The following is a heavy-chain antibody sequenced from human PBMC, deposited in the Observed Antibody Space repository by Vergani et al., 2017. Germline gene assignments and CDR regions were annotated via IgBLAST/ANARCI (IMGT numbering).Heavy chain of an antibody. CDR2: FDPEDGET. Sequence: QVQLVQSGAEVKKPGASVKVSCKVSGYTLTELSMHWVRQAPGKGLEWMGGFDPEDGETIYAQKFQGRVTMTEDTSTDTAYMGLSSLRSEDTAVYYCATDRRSDIVAMLGYYGMDVWGQGTTVTVSS. CDR3: ATDRRSDIVAMLGYYGMDV. CDR1: GYTLTELS. D-gene: IGHD5-12*01. V-gene: IGHV1-24*01. J-gene: IGHJ6*02.